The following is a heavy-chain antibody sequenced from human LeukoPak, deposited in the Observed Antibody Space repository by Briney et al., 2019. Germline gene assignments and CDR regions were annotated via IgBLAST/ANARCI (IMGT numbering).Heavy chain of an antibody. CDR2: IIPIFGTA. D-gene: IGHD3-9*01. CDR3: ARGGYYDILTGPGAFDI. Sequence: SVKVSCKASGGTFSSYAISWVRQAPGQGLEWMGGIIPIFGTANYAQKFQGRVTITADKSTSTAYMELSSLRSEDTAVYYCARGGYYDILTGPGAFDIWGKGTTVTVSS. J-gene: IGHJ6*04. V-gene: IGHV1-69*06. CDR1: GGTFSSYA.